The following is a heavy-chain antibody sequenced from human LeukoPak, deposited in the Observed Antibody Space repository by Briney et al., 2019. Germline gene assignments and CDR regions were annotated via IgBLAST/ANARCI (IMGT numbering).Heavy chain of an antibody. CDR1: GSTFSSYS. J-gene: IGHJ3*02. D-gene: IGHD3-9*01. CDR3: ARDKPRNFDWLNARDAFDI. V-gene: IGHV3-21*01. CDR2: ISSSSSYI. Sequence: GGSLRLSCAASGSTFSSYSMNWVRQAPGKGLEWVSSISSSSSYIYYADSVKGRFTISRDNAKNSLYLQMNSLRAEDTAVYYCARDKPRNFDWLNARDAFDIWGQGTMVTVSS.